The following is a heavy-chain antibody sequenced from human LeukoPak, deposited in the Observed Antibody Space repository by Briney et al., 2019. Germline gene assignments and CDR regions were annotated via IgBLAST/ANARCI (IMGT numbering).Heavy chain of an antibody. J-gene: IGHJ4*02. D-gene: IGHD2-15*01. CDR2: THYRSKWYN. CDR3: ARVLGGTFDY. V-gene: IGHV6-1*01. Sequence: SQTLSLTCAISGDSVSSNSAAWNCIRQSPSRGLEWLGRTHYRSKWYNDYAVSVKSRITINPDTSMNNFSLQLNSVTPQDTAVYYCARVLGGTFDYWGQGTLVTVSS. CDR1: GDSVSSNSAA.